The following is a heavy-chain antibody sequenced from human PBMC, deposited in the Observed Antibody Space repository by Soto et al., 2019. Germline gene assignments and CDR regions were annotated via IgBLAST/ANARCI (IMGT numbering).Heavy chain of an antibody. CDR2: INHSGST. V-gene: IGHV4-34*01. CDR1: GGSCSGYY. D-gene: IGHD3-10*01. CDR3: ARVGPYGSGSYGWFDP. Sequence: SETLSLTCAVYGGSCSGYYWSWIRQPPGKGLEWIGEINHSGSTNYNPSLKSRVTISVDTSKNQFSLKLSSVTAADTAVYYCARVGPYGSGSYGWFDPWGQGTLVTVSS. J-gene: IGHJ5*02.